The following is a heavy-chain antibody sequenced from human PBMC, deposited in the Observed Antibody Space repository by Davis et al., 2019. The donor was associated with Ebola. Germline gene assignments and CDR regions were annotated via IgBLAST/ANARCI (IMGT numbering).Heavy chain of an antibody. D-gene: IGHD2-15*01. CDR1: GYTFSSYD. CDR2: MNPNSGNT. J-gene: IGHJ6*02. Sequence: ASMKLSCTASGYTFSSYDIIWVRQATGHGLEWMGWMNPNSGNTGYARKLQGRVTMTRNTSISKASMELSSLRSEDTAVYYCARVVVLDYYYGMDVWGQGTTVNVSS. CDR3: ARVVVLDYYYGMDV. V-gene: IGHV1-8*01.